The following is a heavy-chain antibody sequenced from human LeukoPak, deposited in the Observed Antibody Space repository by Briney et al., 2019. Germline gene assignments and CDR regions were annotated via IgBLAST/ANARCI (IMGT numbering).Heavy chain of an antibody. CDR3: ARDYGWSFAN. Sequence: PGGSLRLSCTSSGFIFSSHWMNWVRQAPGKGPEWVANIKYDGSEQYYVDSVKGLFSISRDNTKNLLYLQMNSLRVEDTAVYYCARDYGWSFANWGQGTLVTVSS. D-gene: IGHD3-10*01. CDR2: IKYDGSEQ. J-gene: IGHJ4*02. V-gene: IGHV3-7*03. CDR1: GFIFSSHW.